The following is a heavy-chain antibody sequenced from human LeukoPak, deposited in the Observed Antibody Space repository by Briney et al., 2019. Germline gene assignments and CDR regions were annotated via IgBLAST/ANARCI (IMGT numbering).Heavy chain of an antibody. Sequence: SVKVSCKASGYTFTSYGISWVRQAPGQGLEWMGWISAYNGNTNYAQKLQGRVTMTTDTSTSTAYMELRSLRSDDTAVYYCARVLRYFDWPIMGYYYYMDVWGKGTTVTVSS. J-gene: IGHJ6*03. CDR2: ISAYNGNT. D-gene: IGHD3-9*01. CDR1: GYTFTSYG. CDR3: ARVLRYFDWPIMGYYYYMDV. V-gene: IGHV1-18*01.